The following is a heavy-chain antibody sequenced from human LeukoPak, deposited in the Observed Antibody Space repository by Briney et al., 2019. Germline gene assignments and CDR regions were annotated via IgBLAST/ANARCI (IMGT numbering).Heavy chain of an antibody. CDR2: IYRDGST. Sequence: PGGSLSLSCVASGFTVSSYYMSWVRQAPGKGLAGVSIIYRDGSTYYADSVKSTYTISRDNTKNTLYLQINNLTAGDTAVYYSMRGSDSTIWYGHIDYRGEGTLVTVSS. CDR1: GFTVSSYY. D-gene: IGHD6-13*01. CDR3: MRGSDSTIWYGHIDY. V-gene: IGHV3-66*01. J-gene: IGHJ4*02.